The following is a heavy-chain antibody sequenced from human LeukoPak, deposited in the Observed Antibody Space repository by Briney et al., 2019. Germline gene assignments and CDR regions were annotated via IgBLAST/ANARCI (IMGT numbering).Heavy chain of an antibody. CDR2: IGGTTSII. CDR3: AKNKNIAARPWPSYELFGMDV. Sequence: PGGSLRLSCAASGFTFSVYSMNWVRRAPGKGLEWVSYIGGTTSIIYYADSVKGRFTISRDNAKSSLYLQMSSLKDEDTAVYYCAKNKNIAARPWPSYELFGMDVWGQGTTVTVSS. CDR1: GFTFSVYS. D-gene: IGHD6-6*01. J-gene: IGHJ6*02. V-gene: IGHV3-48*02.